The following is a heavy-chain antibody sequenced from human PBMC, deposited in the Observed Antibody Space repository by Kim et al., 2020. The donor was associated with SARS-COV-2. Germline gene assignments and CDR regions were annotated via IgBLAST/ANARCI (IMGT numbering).Heavy chain of an antibody. V-gene: IGHV5-51*01. CDR3: ARLGGDYGGNSGDY. Sequence: YSPSVQGRVTISVDKSSSTAYLQWSSLKASDTAIYSCARLGGDYGGNSGDYWGQGTLVTVSS. J-gene: IGHJ4*02. D-gene: IGHD4-17*01.